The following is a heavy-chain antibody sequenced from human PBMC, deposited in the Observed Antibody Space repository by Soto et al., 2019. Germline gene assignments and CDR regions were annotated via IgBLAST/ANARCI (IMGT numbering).Heavy chain of an antibody. V-gene: IGHV3-49*04. CDR2: IRSKAYGGTT. CDR1: GFTFGDYA. J-gene: IGHJ4*02. CDR3: ARDRIAGSGSCDN. Sequence: EVQLVESGGGLVQPGRSLRLSCTASGFTFGDYAMSWVRQAPGKGLEWVGFIRSKAYGGTTEYAASVKGRFTISSDNAKNTLYLQMNSLRAEDTAVYYCARDRIAGSGSCDNWGQGTLVTVSS. D-gene: IGHD3-10*01.